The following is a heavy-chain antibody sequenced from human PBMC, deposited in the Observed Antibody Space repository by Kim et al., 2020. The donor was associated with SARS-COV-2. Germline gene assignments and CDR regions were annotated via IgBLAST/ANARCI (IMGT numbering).Heavy chain of an antibody. CDR1: GFTFGDYA. D-gene: IGHD2-2*01. CDR2: ISWNSGSI. Sequence: GGSLRLSCAASGFTFGDYAMHWVRQAPGKGLEWVSGISWNSGSIGYADSVKGRFTISRDNAKNSLYLQMNSLRAEDTALYYCAKGTSCCYGYYYYYMDVWGTGTTVTVSS. J-gene: IGHJ6*03. CDR3: AKGTSCCYGYYYYYMDV. V-gene: IGHV3-9*01.